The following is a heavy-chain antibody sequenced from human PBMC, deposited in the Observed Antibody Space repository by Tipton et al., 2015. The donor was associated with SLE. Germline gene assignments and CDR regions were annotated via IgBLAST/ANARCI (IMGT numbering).Heavy chain of an antibody. J-gene: IGHJ4*02. CDR3: ARDPTGDKGY. CDR1: GYSINRGYS. D-gene: IGHD7-27*01. Sequence: TLSLTCNVSGYSINRGYSWGWIRQPPGKGLEWIGRIYHSGSTYCSPSLKNRVTISIDRSKNQFSLNLSSVTAADTAVYFCARDPTGDKGYWGQGTLVTVSS. CDR2: IYHSGST. V-gene: IGHV4-38-2*02.